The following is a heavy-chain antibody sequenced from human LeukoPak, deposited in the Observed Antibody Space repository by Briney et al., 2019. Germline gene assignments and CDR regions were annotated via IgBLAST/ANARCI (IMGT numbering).Heavy chain of an antibody. CDR3: ARGPALYCTSSSCLDGVD. J-gene: IGHJ4*02. Sequence: GRSLRLSCAASGFTFSAYALSWVRQAPGKGLEWVPSISSGGSYISYADSVKGRFTVSRDNAKDSLFLQMRSLRDEDTAVYYCARGPALYCTSSSCLDGVDWGQGTLVSVSS. V-gene: IGHV3-21*01. D-gene: IGHD2-2*01. CDR1: GFTFSAYA. CDR2: ISSGGSYI.